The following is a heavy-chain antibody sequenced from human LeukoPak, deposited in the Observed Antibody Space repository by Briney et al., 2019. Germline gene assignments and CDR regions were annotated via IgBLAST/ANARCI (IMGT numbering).Heavy chain of an antibody. J-gene: IGHJ4*02. D-gene: IGHD3-10*01. CDR1: GFTFDDYA. V-gene: IGHV3-9*01. CDR2: ISWNSGSI. CDR3: AKDGGSGSYRYGFDY. Sequence: QAGGSLRLSCAASGFTFDDYAMHWVRQAPGKGLEWVSGISWNSGSIGYAESVKGRFTISRDNAKNSLYLQMNSLRAEDTALYYCAKDGGSGSYRYGFDYWGQGTLVTVSS.